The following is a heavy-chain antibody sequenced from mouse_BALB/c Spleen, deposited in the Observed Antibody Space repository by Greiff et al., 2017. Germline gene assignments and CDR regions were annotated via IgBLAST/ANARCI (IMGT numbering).Heavy chain of an antibody. J-gene: IGHJ3*01. CDR1: GFTFSSYG. CDR3: ARQAGPLYDGYYFAY. Sequence: EVQVVESGGDLVKPGGSLKLSCVASGFTFSSYGMSWVRQTPDKRLEWVATISSGGSYTYYPDSVKGRFTISRDNAKNTLYLQMSSLKSEDTAMYYCARQAGPLYDGYYFAYWGQGTLVTVSA. V-gene: IGHV5-6*01. D-gene: IGHD2-3*01. CDR2: ISSGGSYT.